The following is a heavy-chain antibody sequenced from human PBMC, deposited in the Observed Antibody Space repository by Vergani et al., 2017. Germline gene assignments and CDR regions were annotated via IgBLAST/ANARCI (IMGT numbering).Heavy chain of an antibody. CDR3: GGWSITMIVVVMGYFDY. V-gene: IGHV4-31*03. CDR1: GGSISSGGYY. Sequence: QVQLQESGPGLVKPSQTLSLTCTVSGGSISSGGYYWSWIRQHPGKGLEWIGYIYYSGSTYYNPSLKSRVTISVDTSKNQFSLKLSSVTAADTAVYYCGGWSITMIVVVMGYFDYWGQGTLVTVSS. J-gene: IGHJ4*02. D-gene: IGHD3-22*01. CDR2: IYYSGST.